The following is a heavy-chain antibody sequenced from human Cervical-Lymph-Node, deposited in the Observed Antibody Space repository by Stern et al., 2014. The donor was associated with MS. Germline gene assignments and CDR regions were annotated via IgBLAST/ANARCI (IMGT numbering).Heavy chain of an antibody. CDR2: IKTDGSET. CDR1: GFTFSNYW. J-gene: IGHJ5*02. CDR3: ARAVRELGT. D-gene: IGHD1-7*01. Sequence: EVQLVESGGGLVQPGESLRLSCAVSGFTFSNYWMTWVRQAPGPGLEWVASIKTDGSETSYVASVQGRFTISRANAVNSLYLQMNSLRAEDTAVYYCARAVRELGTWGQGTLVTVSS. V-gene: IGHV3-7*01.